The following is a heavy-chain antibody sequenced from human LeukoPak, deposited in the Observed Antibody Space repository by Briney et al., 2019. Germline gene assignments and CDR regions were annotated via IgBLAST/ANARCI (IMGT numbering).Heavy chain of an antibody. V-gene: IGHV3-7*01. J-gene: IGHJ1*01. CDR3: ATTASRGPQSAEYFQY. CDR1: GLSFSGQW. Sequence: GGSLRLSCTASGLSFSGQWMNWVRQSPGQGLEWVANIKYDGSEKYYVDSVKGRFTIPRDNSKNTLYLQMNSLRAEDTAVYYCATTASRGPQSAEYFQYWGQGTLVTVSS. CDR2: IKYDGSEK.